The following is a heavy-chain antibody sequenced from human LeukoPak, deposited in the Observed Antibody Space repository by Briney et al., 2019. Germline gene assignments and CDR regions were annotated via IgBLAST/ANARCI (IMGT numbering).Heavy chain of an antibody. CDR1: GGSISSGSYY. Sequence: PSETLSLTCTVSGGSISSGSYYWSWIRQPAGKGLERIGRIYTSGSTNYNPSLKSRVTISVDTSKNQFSLKLSSVTAADTAVYYCARVKGYCTNGVCYSPGGDYWGQGTLVTVSS. V-gene: IGHV4-61*02. CDR3: ARVKGYCTNGVCYSPGGDY. D-gene: IGHD2-8*01. CDR2: IYTSGST. J-gene: IGHJ4*02.